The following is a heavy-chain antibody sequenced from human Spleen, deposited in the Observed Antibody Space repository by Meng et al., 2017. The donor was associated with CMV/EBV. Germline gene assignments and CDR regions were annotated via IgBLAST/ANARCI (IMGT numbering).Heavy chain of an antibody. CDR2: IYSGGST. CDR3: ARGRNYQVDFDY. Sequence: GGSLRLSCAASGFTVSNHYMSWVRQAPGKGLGWVSLIYSGGSTYYADSVEGRFTISRDNPKNTLYLQMDSLRLEDTAIYYCARGRNYQVDFDYWGQGTLVTVSS. J-gene: IGHJ4*02. CDR1: GFTVSNHY. V-gene: IGHV3-53*01. D-gene: IGHD1-7*01.